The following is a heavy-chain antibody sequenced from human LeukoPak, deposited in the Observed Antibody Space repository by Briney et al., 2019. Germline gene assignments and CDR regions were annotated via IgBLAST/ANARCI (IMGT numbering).Heavy chain of an antibody. V-gene: IGHV3-7*01. D-gene: IGHD4-23*01. CDR2: IKQDGSEK. Sequence: GGSLRLSCAASGFSLSTFWMHWVRQAPGKGLEWVANIKQDGSEKYYVDSVKGRFTIPRDNAKNSLYLQMNSLRAEDTAVYYCARDDYGGVFDYWGQGTLVTVSS. J-gene: IGHJ4*02. CDR3: ARDDYGGVFDY. CDR1: GFSLSTFW.